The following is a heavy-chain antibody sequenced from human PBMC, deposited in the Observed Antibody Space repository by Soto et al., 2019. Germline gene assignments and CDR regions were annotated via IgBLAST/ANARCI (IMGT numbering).Heavy chain of an antibody. CDR2: ISPSASDT. V-gene: IGHV3-23*01. CDR1: GFSFSTSS. J-gene: IGHJ4*02. CDR3: AKGGYTFAYE. Sequence: GGSLRLSCAASGFSFSTSSMALVRQPPGKGLEWVSAISPSASDTLYADSVKGRFTISRDNSQNTLFLQMTSLRADDTAVYYCAKGGYTFAYEWGQGALVTVSS. D-gene: IGHD5-18*01.